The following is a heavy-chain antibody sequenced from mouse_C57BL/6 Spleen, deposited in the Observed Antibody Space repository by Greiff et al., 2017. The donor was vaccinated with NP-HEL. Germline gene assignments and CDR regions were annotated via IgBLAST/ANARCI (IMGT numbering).Heavy chain of an antibody. CDR1: GFTFSNYW. V-gene: IGHV6-3*01. J-gene: IGHJ3*01. CDR2: IRLKSDNYAT. CDR3: TVITTVVAPAY. D-gene: IGHD1-1*01. Sequence: EVKLVESGGGLVQPGGSMKLSCVASGFTFSNYWMNWVRQSPEKGLEWVAQIRLKSDNYATHYAESVKGRFTISRDDSKSSVYLQMNNLRAEDTGIYYCTVITTVVAPAYWGQGTLVTVSA.